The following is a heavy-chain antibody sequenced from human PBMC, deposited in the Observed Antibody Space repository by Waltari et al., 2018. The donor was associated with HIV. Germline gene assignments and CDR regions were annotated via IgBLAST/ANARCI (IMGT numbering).Heavy chain of an antibody. CDR3: ARGPIYYDSSGNYFDY. V-gene: IGHV5-51*03. CDR2: IYPGDSDT. J-gene: IGHJ4*02. Sequence: EVQLVQSGAEVKKPGESLKISCKGSGYSFTSYWIGWVRQMPGKGLDWMGIIYPGDSDTRYSPSFQGQVTISADKSISTAYLQWSSLKASDTAMYYCARGPIYYDSSGNYFDYWGQGTLVTVSS. D-gene: IGHD3-22*01. CDR1: GYSFTSYW.